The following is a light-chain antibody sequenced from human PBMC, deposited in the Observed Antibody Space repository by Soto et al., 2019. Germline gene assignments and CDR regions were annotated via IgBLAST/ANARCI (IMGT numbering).Light chain of an antibody. CDR1: SSDVGAYDY. J-gene: IGLJ1*01. V-gene: IGLV2-8*01. Sequence: QSALTQPPSASGSPGQSVTISCTATSSDVGAYDYVSWYQQHPGKAPKLMIYEINKRPSGVPDRFSGSKSGNTASLTVSGLQAEDEADYYCSSFAGSNNFPYVFGTGTKVTVL. CDR3: SSFAGSNNFPYV. CDR2: EIN.